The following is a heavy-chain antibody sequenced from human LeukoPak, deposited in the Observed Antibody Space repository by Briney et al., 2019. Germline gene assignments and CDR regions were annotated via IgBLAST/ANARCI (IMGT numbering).Heavy chain of an antibody. CDR1: GESFNGYY. V-gene: IGHV4-34*12. D-gene: IGHD2-2*01. J-gene: IGHJ1*01. CDR2: VIHTGMT. Sequence: PSETLSLTCADYGESFNGYYWSWIRQSPGKGLEWIGGVIHTGMTYYNPSLESRVTISVETSKKQFSLNLNSVTAADTAVYYCARDLGYCSSTSCYGGRGRYFQHWGQGTLVTVSS. CDR3: ARDLGYCSSTSCYGGRGRYFQH.